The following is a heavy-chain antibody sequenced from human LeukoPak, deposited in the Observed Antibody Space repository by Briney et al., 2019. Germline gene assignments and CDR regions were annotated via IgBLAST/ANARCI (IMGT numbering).Heavy chain of an antibody. Sequence: ASVKVSCKASGYTFTGYYMHWVRQAPGQGLEWMGWINPNSGGTNYAQKFQGRVTMTRDTSISTAYMELSRLRSDDTAVYYCARDRSGLRSSSNEYWGQGTLVTVSS. CDR3: ARDRSGLRSSSNEY. CDR1: GYTFTGYY. D-gene: IGHD5-12*01. V-gene: IGHV1-2*02. CDR2: INPNSGGT. J-gene: IGHJ4*02.